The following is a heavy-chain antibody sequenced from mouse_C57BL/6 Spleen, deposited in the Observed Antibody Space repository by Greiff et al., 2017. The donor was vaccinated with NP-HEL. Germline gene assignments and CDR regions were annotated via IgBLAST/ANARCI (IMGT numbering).Heavy chain of an antibody. CDR3: ARRGYGLYFDY. J-gene: IGHJ2*01. CDR2: INPSTGGT. D-gene: IGHD3-1*01. CDR1: GYSFTGYY. V-gene: IGHV1-42*01. Sequence: EVQLQQSGPELVKPGASVKISCKASGYSFTGYYMNWVKQSPEKSLEWIGEINPSTGGTTYNQKFKSKATLTVDKSSSTAYMQLSSLTSEDSAVYYCARRGYGLYFDYWGQGTTLTVSS.